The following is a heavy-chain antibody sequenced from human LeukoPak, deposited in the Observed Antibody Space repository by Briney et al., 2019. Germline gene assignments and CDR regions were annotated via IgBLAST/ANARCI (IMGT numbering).Heavy chain of an antibody. CDR1: GYTFTGYY. CDR3: ARERVHYYGSGSYYLGY. Sequence: GASVKVSCKASGYTFTGYYMHWVRQAPGQGLEWMGRINPNSGGTNYAQKFQGRVTMTRDTSISTAYMEVIILRSGDMAVYYCARERVHYYGSGSYYLGYWGQGTLVTVSS. J-gene: IGHJ4*02. CDR2: INPNSGGT. D-gene: IGHD3-10*01. V-gene: IGHV1-2*06.